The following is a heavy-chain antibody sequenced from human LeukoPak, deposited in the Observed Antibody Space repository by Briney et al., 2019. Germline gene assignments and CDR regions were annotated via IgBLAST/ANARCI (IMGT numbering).Heavy chain of an antibody. Sequence: ASVKVSCKASGYTFTSYGISWVRQAPGQGLEWMGWISAYNGNTNYAQKFQGRVTMTRDTSISTAYMELSRLRSDDTAVYYCARDYGAFDYWGQGTLVTVSS. D-gene: IGHD4-17*01. V-gene: IGHV1-18*01. J-gene: IGHJ4*02. CDR3: ARDYGAFDY. CDR1: GYTFTSYG. CDR2: ISAYNGNT.